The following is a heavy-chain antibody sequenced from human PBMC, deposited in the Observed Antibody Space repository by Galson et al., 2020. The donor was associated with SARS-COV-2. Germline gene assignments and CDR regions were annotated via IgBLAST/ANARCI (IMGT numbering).Heavy chain of an antibody. D-gene: IGHD2-2*01. CDR2: IYTSGST. V-gene: IGHV4-61*02. J-gene: IGHJ6*02. CDR1: GGSISSAGYY. Sequence: SETLSLTCTVSGGSISSAGYYWTWIRQPAGKGLEWIGRIYTSGSTNYNPSPQSRVTISLDTSKNQFSLKLSSVTAADTAVYYCARDRVACSSTSCYSYYYYYGMDVWGQGTTVTVSS. CDR3: ARDRVACSSTSCYSYYYYYGMDV.